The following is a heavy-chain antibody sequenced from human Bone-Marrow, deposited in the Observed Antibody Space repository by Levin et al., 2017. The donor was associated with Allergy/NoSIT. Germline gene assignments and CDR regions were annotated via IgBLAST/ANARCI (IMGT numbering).Heavy chain of an antibody. D-gene: IGHD3-10*01. Sequence: QPGGSLRLSCAVSGFTFNNYNMHWVRQAPGKGLDWVAFIWYDGSDKYYADSVKGRFTISRDNSKNTLYLQMNSLRAEDSAVYYCARSFWGFGEITNYYAMDVWGQGTTVTVSS. V-gene: IGHV3-33*01. J-gene: IGHJ6*02. CDR3: ARSFWGFGEITNYYAMDV. CDR2: IWYDGSDK. CDR1: GFTFNNYN.